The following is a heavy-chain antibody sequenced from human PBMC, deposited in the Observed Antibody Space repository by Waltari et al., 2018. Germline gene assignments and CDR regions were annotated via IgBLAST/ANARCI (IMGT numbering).Heavy chain of an antibody. CDR3: AREVFGYYYGTLDY. V-gene: IGHV4-4*07. Sequence: QVQLQESGPGLVKPSETLSLTCTVSGGPLSSSYWSWIRQPAGKGLEWIGRIYTSGSTNYNPSLKSRVTMSVDTSKNQFSLKLSSVTAADTAVYYCAREVFGYYYGTLDYWGQGTLVTVSS. J-gene: IGHJ4*02. CDR2: IYTSGST. D-gene: IGHD3-22*01. CDR1: GGPLSSSY.